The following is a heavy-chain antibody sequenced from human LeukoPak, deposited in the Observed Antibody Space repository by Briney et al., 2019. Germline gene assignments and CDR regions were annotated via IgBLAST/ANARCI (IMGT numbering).Heavy chain of an antibody. CDR3: ARDRDSSGWYEGFDY. J-gene: IGHJ4*02. D-gene: IGHD6-19*01. CDR1: GFTFSSSA. Sequence: PGGSLRLSCAASGFTFSSSAMHWVRQAPDKGLEWVAVISYDGSNKYYADSVKGRFTISRDNSTNTLYLQMNSLRADDTAVYYCARDRDSSGWYEGFDYWGQGTLVTVSS. CDR2: ISYDGSNK. V-gene: IGHV3-30-3*01.